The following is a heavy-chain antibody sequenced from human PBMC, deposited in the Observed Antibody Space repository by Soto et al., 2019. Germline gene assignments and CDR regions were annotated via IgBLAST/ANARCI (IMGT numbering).Heavy chain of an antibody. V-gene: IGHV1-8*01. CDR3: ARWPDGYYYYGMDV. J-gene: IGHJ6*04. CDR1: GYTFTSYD. Sequence: QVQLVQSGAEVKKPGASVKVSCKASGYTFTSYDINWVRQATGQGLEWMGWMNPNSGNTGYAQKFQGRVTMTRNSSISIAYMELSSLRSEETAVYYCARWPDGYYYYGMDVWGEGTIVTVSS. CDR2: MNPNSGNT.